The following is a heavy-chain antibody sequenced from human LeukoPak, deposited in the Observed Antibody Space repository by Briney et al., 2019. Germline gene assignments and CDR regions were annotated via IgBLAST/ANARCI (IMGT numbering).Heavy chain of an antibody. J-gene: IGHJ4*02. Sequence: ASVKVSCEVSGYTLTELSMHWVRQAPGKGLEWMGGFDPEDGETIYAQKFQGRVTMTEDTSTDTAYMELSSLRSEDTAVYYCATTSYGGNHFDYWGQGTLVTVSS. CDR2: FDPEDGET. D-gene: IGHD4-23*01. CDR1: GYTLTELS. CDR3: ATTSYGGNHFDY. V-gene: IGHV1-24*01.